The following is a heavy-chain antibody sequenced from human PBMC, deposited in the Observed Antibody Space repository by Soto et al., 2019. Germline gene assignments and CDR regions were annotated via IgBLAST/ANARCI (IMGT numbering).Heavy chain of an antibody. Sequence: SETLSLTCAVSGGSISSSNWWSWVRQPPGKGLEWIGEIYHSGSTNYNPSLKSRVTISVDKSKNQFSLKLSSVIAADTAVYYCARSHMGTYGSGSYYTGEYFQHWGQGTLVTVSS. J-gene: IGHJ1*01. D-gene: IGHD3-10*01. V-gene: IGHV4-4*02. CDR2: IYHSGST. CDR3: ARSHMGTYGSGSYYTGEYFQH. CDR1: GGSISSSNW.